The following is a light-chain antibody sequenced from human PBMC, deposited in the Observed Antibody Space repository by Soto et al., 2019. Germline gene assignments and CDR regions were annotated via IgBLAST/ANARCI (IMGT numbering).Light chain of an antibody. Sequence: DIQMTQSPSTLSASVGDRVTITCRASQSXGSWLAWYEQKAGKAAKRLIYDSWGCAREAPSRLSGXGSGXXFTLTINSLQPDDFATYYCAQYYSYPETFGQANTVDTK. CDR3: AQYYSYPET. V-gene: IGKV1-5*01. J-gene: IGKJ1*01. CDR1: QSXGSW. CDR2: DSW.